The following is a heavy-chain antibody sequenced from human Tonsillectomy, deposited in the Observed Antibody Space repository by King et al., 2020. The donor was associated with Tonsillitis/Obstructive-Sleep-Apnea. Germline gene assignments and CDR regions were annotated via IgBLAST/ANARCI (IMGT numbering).Heavy chain of an antibody. D-gene: IGHD3-22*01. CDR2: ISGSGGST. CDR3: AKDRPDYYDSSAYYYAY. V-gene: IGHV3-23*04. J-gene: IGHJ4*02. Sequence: VQLVESGGGLVQPGGSLRLSCAASGFTLSNYAMTWVRQAPGKGLEWVSTISGSGGSTYYADSVKGRFTISRDNSKNTLYLQMNSLRAEDTAVYYCAKDRPDYYDSSAYYYAYWGQGTLVTVSS. CDR1: GFTLSNYA.